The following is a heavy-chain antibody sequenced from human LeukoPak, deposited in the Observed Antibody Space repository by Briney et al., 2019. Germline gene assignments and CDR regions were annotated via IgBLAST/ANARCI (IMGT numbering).Heavy chain of an antibody. CDR1: GGTFSSYA. Sequence: GASVKVSCKASGGTFSSYAISWVRQAHGQGLEWMGRIIPILGIANYAQKFQGRVTITADKSTSTAYMELSSLRSEDTAVYYCARDFETTPRHRVFDYWGQGTLVTVSS. D-gene: IGHD1-14*01. CDR2: IIPILGIA. CDR3: ARDFETTPRHRVFDY. J-gene: IGHJ4*02. V-gene: IGHV1-69*04.